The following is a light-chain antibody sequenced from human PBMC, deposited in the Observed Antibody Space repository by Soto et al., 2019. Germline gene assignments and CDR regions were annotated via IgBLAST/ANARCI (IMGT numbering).Light chain of an antibody. V-gene: IGKV3-11*01. CDR2: DAS. CDR1: RSVGSY. Sequence: EIVLTQSPATLSLSPGAIATLSCRARRSVGSYLPWYQQKPGQAPRLLIYDASNRDTGIPDRFSGSGSGTDFTLTISRIEPEDFAVYYCQQYNNWPPLTFGGGTKVEIK. J-gene: IGKJ4*01. CDR3: QQYNNWPPLT.